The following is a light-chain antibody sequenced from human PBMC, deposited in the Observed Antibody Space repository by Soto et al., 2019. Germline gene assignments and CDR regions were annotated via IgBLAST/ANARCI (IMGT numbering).Light chain of an antibody. CDR1: QSVSSY. J-gene: IGKJ4*01. V-gene: IGKV3-11*01. CDR3: QQRSNELT. CDR2: DAS. Sequence: EIVLTQSPATLSLSPGETAALSCRASQSVSSYLAWYQQKPGQAPRLLIYDASNRATGIPARFSGSGSGTDFTLTISSLEPEDFAVYYCQQRSNELTFGGGTKVEIK.